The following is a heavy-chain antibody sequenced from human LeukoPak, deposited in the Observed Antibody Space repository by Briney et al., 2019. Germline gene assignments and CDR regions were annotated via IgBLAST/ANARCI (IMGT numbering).Heavy chain of an antibody. CDR2: IYYTGST. CDR1: GGSISSSCCY. D-gene: IGHD3-9*01. V-gene: IGHV4-39*01. J-gene: IGHJ4*02. CDR3: VRWWGYFDR. Sequence: SETLSLTCTVSGGSISSSCCYWGWIRQPPGKGLEWIASIYYTGSTYYNPSLKSRVTISVYTLKNQFSLQLTSVTAADTAVYYCVRWWGYFDRWGRGTLVTVSS.